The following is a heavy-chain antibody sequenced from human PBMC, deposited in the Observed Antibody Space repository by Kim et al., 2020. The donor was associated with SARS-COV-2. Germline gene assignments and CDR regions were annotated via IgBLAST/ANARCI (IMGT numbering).Heavy chain of an antibody. Sequence: AESVKGRFTITRYTSKNSLYLEINSLRAGETAVYYCARDSTVTTSPLFGYWGQGTLVTVSS. V-gene: IGHV3-30*01. CDR3: ARDSTVTTSPLFGY. J-gene: IGHJ4*02. D-gene: IGHD4-17*01.